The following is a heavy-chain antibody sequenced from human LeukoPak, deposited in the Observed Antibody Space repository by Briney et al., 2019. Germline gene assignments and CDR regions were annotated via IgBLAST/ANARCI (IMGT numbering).Heavy chain of an antibody. D-gene: IGHD6-13*01. Sequence: APVKGFFKASGYTLTSYYMHWGGQAPGQGLGWVGIINPSGGSTSYAQKFQGRVTMARDTSTSTVYMELSSLRSEDTAVYYCARDMAAAGPETLNFDYWGQGTLVTVSS. CDR1: GYTLTSYY. CDR2: INPSGGST. V-gene: IGHV1-46*01. J-gene: IGHJ4*02. CDR3: ARDMAAAGPETLNFDY.